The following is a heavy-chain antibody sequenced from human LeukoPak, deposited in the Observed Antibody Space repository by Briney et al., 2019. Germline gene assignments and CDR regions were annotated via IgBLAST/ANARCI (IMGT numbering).Heavy chain of an antibody. J-gene: IGHJ4*02. D-gene: IGHD6-19*01. CDR3: AREGQWLGHFDY. CDR2: IYSGGST. CDR1: EFTVSSNY. V-gene: IGHV3-53*01. Sequence: PGGSLRLSCAASEFTVSSNYMSWVRQAPGKGLEWVSVIYSGGSTYYADSVKGRFTISRDNSKNTLYLQMNSLRAEDTAVYYCAREGQWLGHFDYWGQGTLVTVSS.